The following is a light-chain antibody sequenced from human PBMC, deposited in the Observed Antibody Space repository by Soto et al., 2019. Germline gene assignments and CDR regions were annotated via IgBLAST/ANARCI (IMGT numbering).Light chain of an antibody. V-gene: IGKV1-9*01. CDR3: QQLLSYPIT. CDR2: AAF. J-gene: IGKJ5*01. CDR1: QGLGSY. Sequence: IRLAQSRSVVRGSGGDRGTISCRASQGLGSYLAWYQQKPGKAPNLLIYAAFTLQSGVPSRFSGSGSGTEFTLTISSLQPEDFATYYCQQLLSYPITFAQGTRLEIK.